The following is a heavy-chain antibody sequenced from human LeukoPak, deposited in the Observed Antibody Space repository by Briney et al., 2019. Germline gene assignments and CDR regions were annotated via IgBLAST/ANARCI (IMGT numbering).Heavy chain of an antibody. Sequence: SVKVSCKASGGAFSSYAISWVRQALGQGLEWMGRIIPIFGTANYAQKFQGRVTITTDESTSTAYMELSRLRSDDTAVYYCARGPKTYYYDSSGYYYYWGQGTLVTVSS. D-gene: IGHD3-22*01. CDR1: GGAFSSYA. CDR3: ARGPKTYYYDSSGYYYY. CDR2: IIPIFGTA. V-gene: IGHV1-69*05. J-gene: IGHJ4*02.